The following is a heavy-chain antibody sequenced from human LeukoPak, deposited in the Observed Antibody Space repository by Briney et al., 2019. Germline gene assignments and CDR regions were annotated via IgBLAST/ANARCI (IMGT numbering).Heavy chain of an antibody. V-gene: IGHV4-4*02. J-gene: IGHJ4*02. Sequence: SETLSLTCAVSGDSISSNSWWSWVRLPPGKGLEWIGEIYHSGSTNYNPSLKNRVTISVDKSKNQFSLKLRSVTAADTAVYYCARKGLRSGYVPLDYWGQGTLVTVSS. CDR3: ARKGLRSGYVPLDY. CDR1: GDSISSNSW. CDR2: IYHSGST. D-gene: IGHD3-3*01.